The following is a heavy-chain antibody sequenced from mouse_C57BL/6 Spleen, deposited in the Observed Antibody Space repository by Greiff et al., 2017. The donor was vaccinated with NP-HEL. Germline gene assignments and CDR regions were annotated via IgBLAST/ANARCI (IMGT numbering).Heavy chain of an antibody. D-gene: IGHD2-13*01. Sequence: VQLQQSGAELAKPGASVKLSCKASGYTFTSYWMHWVKQRPGQGLEWIGYINPSSGYTKYNQKFKDKATLTADKSSSTAYMQLSSLTYEESAVYDCASGDYWFAYWGQGTLVTVVA. CDR1: GYTFTSYW. J-gene: IGHJ3*01. CDR3: ASGDYWFAY. V-gene: IGHV1-7*01. CDR2: INPSSGYT.